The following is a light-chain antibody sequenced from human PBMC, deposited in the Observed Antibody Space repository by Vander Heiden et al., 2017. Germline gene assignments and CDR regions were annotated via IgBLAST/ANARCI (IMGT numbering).Light chain of an antibody. Sequence: QPVLPQPPSPPATPGQRVTISCSGSSSNIGSNTVNWYQQLPGMAPTFLIFSNNQRPSGVPDRLSGSKSGTSASMAISGLQSEDEADYYCAAWDGSLKAWVFGGGTKLTVL. V-gene: IGLV1-44*01. CDR1: SSNIGSNT. J-gene: IGLJ3*02. CDR3: AAWDGSLKAWV. CDR2: SNN.